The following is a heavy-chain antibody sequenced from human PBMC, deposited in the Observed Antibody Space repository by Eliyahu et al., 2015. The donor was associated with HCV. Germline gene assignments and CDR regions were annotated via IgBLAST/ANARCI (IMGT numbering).Heavy chain of an antibody. CDR1: GGSIXSYY. CDR2: THYSGST. Sequence: QVQLQESGPGLVKPSETLSLTCTVPGGSIXSYYWSWIRQTPGKGLEWIGYTHYSGSTNYNPSLKSRVTISVDTSKNQFSLKLSSVTAADTAMYYCASGGGGIAVTGTGGWFDPWGQGTLVTVSS. D-gene: IGHD6-19*01. J-gene: IGHJ5*02. V-gene: IGHV4-59*01. CDR3: ASGGGGIAVTGTGGWFDP.